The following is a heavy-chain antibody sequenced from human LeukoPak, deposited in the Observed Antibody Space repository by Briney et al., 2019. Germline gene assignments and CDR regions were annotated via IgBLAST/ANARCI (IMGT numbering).Heavy chain of an antibody. CDR3: ARVSPAPAAINNWYFDL. V-gene: IGHV4-39*07. Sequence: SETLSLTCTVSGGSISSSSYYWGWIRQPPGKGLEWIGSIYYSGSTYYNPSLKSRVTISVDTSKNQFSLKLSSVTAADTAVYYCARVSPAPAAINNWYFDLWGRGTLVTVSS. CDR2: IYYSGST. J-gene: IGHJ2*01. D-gene: IGHD2-2*02. CDR1: GGSISSSSYY.